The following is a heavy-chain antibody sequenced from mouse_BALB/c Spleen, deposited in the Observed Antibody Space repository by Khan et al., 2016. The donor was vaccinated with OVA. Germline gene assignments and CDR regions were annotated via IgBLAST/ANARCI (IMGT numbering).Heavy chain of an antibody. CDR2: INPSTGYT. CDR3: ANHGSSSGWFTY. J-gene: IGHJ3*01. Sequence: QVQLKQSGAELAKPGASVKMSCKASGYTFTSYWMHWVKQRPGQGLEWIGYINPSTGYTEYNQKFKDKATLTADKSSSTAYMQLSSLTSEDSAVYFCANHGSSSGWFTYWGQGTLVTVSA. D-gene: IGHD1-1*01. V-gene: IGHV1-7*01. CDR1: GYTFTSYW.